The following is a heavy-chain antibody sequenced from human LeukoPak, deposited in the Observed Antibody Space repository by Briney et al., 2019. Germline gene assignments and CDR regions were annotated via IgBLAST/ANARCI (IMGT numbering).Heavy chain of an antibody. D-gene: IGHD4-17*01. J-gene: IGHJ5*02. CDR3: ARATVTYNWFDP. CDR2: IIPIFGTA. Sequence: SVKVSCKASGGTFSSYAISWVRQAPGHGLEWMGGIIPIFGTANYAQKLQGRVTITTDESTSTAYMELSSLRSEDMAVYYCARATVTYNWFDPWGQGTLVTVSS. V-gene: IGHV1-69*05. CDR1: GGTFSSYA.